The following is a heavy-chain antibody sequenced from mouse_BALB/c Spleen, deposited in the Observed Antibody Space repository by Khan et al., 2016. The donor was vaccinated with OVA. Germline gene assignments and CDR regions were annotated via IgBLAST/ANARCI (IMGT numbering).Heavy chain of an antibody. CDR3: ARGGYGGFAN. CDR2: IDPYNGGT. D-gene: IGHD2-2*01. CDR1: GYAFTSYI. Sequence: VQLQQPGPELVKPGASVKVSCKASGYAFTSYIMHWVKQSHGKSLEWIGYIDPYNGGTSYNQKFKGKATLTVDKSSTTAYMHLNSLTSADSAVYYCARGGYGGFANWGQGTLVTVSA. V-gene: IGHV1S135*01. J-gene: IGHJ3*01.